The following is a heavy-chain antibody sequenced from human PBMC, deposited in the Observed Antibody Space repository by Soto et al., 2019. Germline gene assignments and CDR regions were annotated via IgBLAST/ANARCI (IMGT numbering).Heavy chain of an antibody. CDR1: GFTFSSYW. V-gene: IGHV3-7*01. CDR2: IKQDGSEK. CDR3: AREEGSYSSGWYPGWCDY. D-gene: IGHD6-19*01. Sequence: EVQLVESGGGLVQPGGSLRLSCAASGFTFSSYWMSWVRQAPGKGLEWVANIKQDGSEKYYVDSVKGRFTISRDNAKNSLYLQMNSLRAEDTAVYYCAREEGSYSSGWYPGWCDYWGQGTLVTVSS. J-gene: IGHJ4*02.